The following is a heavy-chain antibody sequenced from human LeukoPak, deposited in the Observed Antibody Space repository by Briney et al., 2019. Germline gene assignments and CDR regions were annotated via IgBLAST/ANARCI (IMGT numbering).Heavy chain of an antibody. V-gene: IGHV3-23*01. D-gene: IGHD2-2*01. Sequence: GGSLRLPCAASGFTFSSYAMSWVRQAPGKGLEWVSAISGSGGSTYYADSVKGRFTISRDNSKNTLYLQMNSLRAEDTAVYYCAKAIVVVPAAITYFDYWGQGTLVTVSS. CDR3: AKAIVVVPAAITYFDY. CDR2: ISGSGGST. J-gene: IGHJ4*02. CDR1: GFTFSSYA.